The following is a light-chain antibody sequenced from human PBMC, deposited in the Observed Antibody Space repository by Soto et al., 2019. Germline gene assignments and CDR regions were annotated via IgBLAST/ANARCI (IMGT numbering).Light chain of an antibody. Sequence: EIVLTQSPATLSLSPGEIATLSCSASQSVSIYLAWYQQKPGQAPRLLIYDASNRATGIPARFSGSGSGTDFTLTISSLEPEDFAVYYCQHRSNWPLTFGGGTKVDIK. V-gene: IGKV3-11*01. CDR2: DAS. J-gene: IGKJ4*01. CDR3: QHRSNWPLT. CDR1: QSVSIY.